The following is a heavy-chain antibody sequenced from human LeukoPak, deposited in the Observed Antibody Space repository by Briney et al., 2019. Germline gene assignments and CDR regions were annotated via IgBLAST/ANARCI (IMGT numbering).Heavy chain of an antibody. CDR1: GGSIISYY. V-gene: IGHV4-59*01. Sequence: SETLSLTCTVSGGSIISYYWSWIRQPPGEGLEWIGHIYYSGSTNYNPSLKSRVTISLDTSKNQFSLKLRSVTAADTAVYFCARDASGTYGEYNWFDPWGQGTLVTVSS. J-gene: IGHJ5*02. D-gene: IGHD1-26*01. CDR3: ARDASGTYGEYNWFDP. CDR2: IYYSGST.